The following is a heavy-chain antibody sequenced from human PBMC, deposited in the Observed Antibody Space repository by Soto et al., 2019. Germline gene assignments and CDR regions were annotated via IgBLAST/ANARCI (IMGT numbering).Heavy chain of an antibody. CDR3: AKDEVGYFDWLLGSSAFDY. CDR2: ISGSGGST. CDR1: GFTFSSYA. D-gene: IGHD3-9*01. Sequence: EVQLLESGGGLVQPGGSLRLSCAASGFTFSSYAMSWVRQAPGKGLEWVSAISGSGGSTYYADSVKGRFTISRDNSKNTLYLQINSLRAYDTAVYYCAKDEVGYFDWLLGSSAFDYWGQGTLVTVSS. V-gene: IGHV3-23*01. J-gene: IGHJ4*02.